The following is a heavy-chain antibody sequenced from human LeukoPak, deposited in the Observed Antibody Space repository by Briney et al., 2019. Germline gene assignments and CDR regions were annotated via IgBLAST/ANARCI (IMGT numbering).Heavy chain of an antibody. CDR2: ISGSGSNT. J-gene: IGHJ3*02. CDR1: GFTFSSYA. CDR3: AKDGHSGSYSAFDI. Sequence: LSGGSLRLSCAASGFTFSSYAMNWVRQAPGKGLEWVSSISGSGSNTYYADSVKGRFTISRDNSKNTLYLQMNSLRAEDTAVYYCAKDGHSGSYSAFDIWGQGTMVTVSS. D-gene: IGHD1-26*01. V-gene: IGHV3-23*01.